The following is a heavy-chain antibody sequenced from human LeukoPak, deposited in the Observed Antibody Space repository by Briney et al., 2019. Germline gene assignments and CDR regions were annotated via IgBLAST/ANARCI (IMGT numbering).Heavy chain of an antibody. CDR2: ISGSGGST. J-gene: IGHJ6*02. CDR3: ARVRYGELDV. Sequence: PGGSLRLSCAASGFTFSSFAMSWVRQAPGKGLEWVSVISGSGGSTNYADSVKGRFTISRDNSKNTLYLQMNSLRAEDTAVYYCARVRYGELDVWGQGTTVTVSS. D-gene: IGHD4-17*01. CDR1: GFTFSSFA. V-gene: IGHV3-23*01.